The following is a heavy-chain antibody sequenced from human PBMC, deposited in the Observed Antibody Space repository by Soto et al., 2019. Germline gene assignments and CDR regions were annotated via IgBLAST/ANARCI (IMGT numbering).Heavy chain of an antibody. V-gene: IGHV4-39*07. CDR1: GGSISSSSYY. CDR3: ARGSYYDSSGYYGP. Sequence: SETLSLTCTVSGGSISSSSYYWGWIRQPPGKGLEWIGSIFYSGSTYYNPSLKSRVTISVDTSKNQFSLKLSSVTAADTAVYYCARGSYYDSSGYYGPWGQGTLVTVSS. D-gene: IGHD3-22*01. J-gene: IGHJ5*02. CDR2: IFYSGST.